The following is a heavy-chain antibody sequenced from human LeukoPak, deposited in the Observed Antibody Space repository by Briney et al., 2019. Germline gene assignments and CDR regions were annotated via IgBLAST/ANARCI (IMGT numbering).Heavy chain of an antibody. V-gene: IGHV3-30*18. J-gene: IGHJ4*02. D-gene: IGHD6-13*01. CDR2: ISYDGSNK. CDR3: AKDLRLAPLSSSWYF. CDR1: GFTFSSYG. Sequence: GGSLRLSCAASGFTFSSYGVHWVSQAQGKGLEWVAVISYDGSNKYYADSVKGRSTISRDNSKNTLYLQMNSLRAEDTAVYYCAKDLRLAPLSSSWYFWGQGTPVTVSS.